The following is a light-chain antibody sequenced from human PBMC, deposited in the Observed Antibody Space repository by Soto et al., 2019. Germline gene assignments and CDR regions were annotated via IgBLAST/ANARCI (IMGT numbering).Light chain of an antibody. CDR3: QQSYGTPIT. CDR2: VAS. CDR1: QSTSRY. Sequence: DIQMTQSPSSLSASVGDRVTITCRASQSTSRYLNWYQQKPGKAPNLLIYVASSLQSEVPSRFSGSGSGTDFTLTITSLQPEDFATYYCQQSYGTPITFGQGTRLEI. J-gene: IGKJ5*01. V-gene: IGKV1-39*01.